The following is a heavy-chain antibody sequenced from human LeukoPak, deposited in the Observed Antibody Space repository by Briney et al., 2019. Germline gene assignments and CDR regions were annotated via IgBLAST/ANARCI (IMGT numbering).Heavy chain of an antibody. J-gene: IGHJ4*02. Sequence: ASVKVSCMASEYTFSNSYMHWVRQAPGQGLQWMGIINPSGDSTTYAQKFQGRVTMTRDTSTSTVYMELSSLRSEDTAVYYCARGYPVTTWGASDYWGQGTLVTVSS. CDR3: ARGYPVTTWGASDY. CDR1: EYTFSNSY. V-gene: IGHV1-46*01. D-gene: IGHD4-17*01. CDR2: INPSGDST.